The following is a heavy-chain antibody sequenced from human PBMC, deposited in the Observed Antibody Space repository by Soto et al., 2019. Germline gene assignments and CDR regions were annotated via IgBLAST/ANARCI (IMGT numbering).Heavy chain of an antibody. CDR2: ISVSGGRT. CDR1: GFTFSSYA. V-gene: IGHV3-23*01. Sequence: GGSLRLSCGASGFTFSSYAMTWVRQAPGMGLEWVSSISVSGGRTYYADSVKGRFTISRDNSKNTLYLQMNSLRAEDTAVYYCAKGVNTTMARGFDYWGQGTLVTVSS. J-gene: IGHJ4*02. CDR3: AKGVNTTMARGFDY. D-gene: IGHD5-18*01.